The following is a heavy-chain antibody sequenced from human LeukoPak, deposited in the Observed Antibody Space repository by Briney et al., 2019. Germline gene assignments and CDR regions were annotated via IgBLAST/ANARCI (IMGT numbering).Heavy chain of an antibody. J-gene: IGHJ3*02. CDR1: GGSISSYY. V-gene: IGHV4-59*01. Sequence: SETLSLTCTVSGGSISSYYWSWIRQPPGRGLEWIGYIYYSGNTNYNPSLKSRVTISVDTSKNQFSLKLSSVTAADTAVYYCAREAVYSNHAQVIGAQGAFDIWGQGTMVTVSS. CDR3: AREAVYSNHAQVIGAQGAFDI. D-gene: IGHD4-11*01. CDR2: IYYSGNT.